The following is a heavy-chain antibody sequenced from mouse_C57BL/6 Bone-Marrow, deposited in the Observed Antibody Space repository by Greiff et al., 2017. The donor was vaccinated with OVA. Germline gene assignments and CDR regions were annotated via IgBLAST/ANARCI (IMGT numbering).Heavy chain of an antibody. Sequence: QVHVKQSGAELVKPGASVKLSCKASGYTFTEYTIHWVKQRSGQGLEWIGWFYPGSGSIKYNEKFKDKATLTADKSSSTVYMELSRLTSEDSAVYFCARHETLAIGPRYFDVWGTGTTVTVSS. D-gene: IGHD2-14*01. CDR2: FYPGSGSI. V-gene: IGHV1-62-2*01. J-gene: IGHJ1*03. CDR1: GYTFTEYT. CDR3: ARHETLAIGPRYFDV.